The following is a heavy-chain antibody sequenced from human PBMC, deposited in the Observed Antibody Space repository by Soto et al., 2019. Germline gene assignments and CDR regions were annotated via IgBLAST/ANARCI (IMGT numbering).Heavy chain of an antibody. V-gene: IGHV4-59*01. CDR2: IYYSGST. D-gene: IGHD4-17*01. CDR3: ARVPSLTTVVTPYYYYGMDV. J-gene: IGHJ6*02. Sequence: SETRSLTCTVSGGSISSYYWSWIRQPPGKGLEWIGYIYYSGSTNYNPSLKSRVTISVDTSKNQFSLKLSSVTAADTAVYYCARVPSLTTVVTPYYYYGMDVWGQGTTVTVSS. CDR1: GGSISSYY.